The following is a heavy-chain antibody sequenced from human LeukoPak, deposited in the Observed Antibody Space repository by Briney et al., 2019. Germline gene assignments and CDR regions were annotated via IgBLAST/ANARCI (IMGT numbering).Heavy chain of an antibody. CDR3: AKHIYGVVCIQP. CDR1: GFTSRDAW. CDR2: IRSKTDGGTT. Sequence: GGSLRLSCVASGFTSRDAWMTWVRQAPGKGLEWVGRIRSKTDGGTTDYAVSVQGRFTISRDDSKNTLYLQMSSLKTEDTAVYYCAKHIYGVVCIQPWGQGTLVTVSS. J-gene: IGHJ4*02. D-gene: IGHD3-3*01. V-gene: IGHV3-15*01.